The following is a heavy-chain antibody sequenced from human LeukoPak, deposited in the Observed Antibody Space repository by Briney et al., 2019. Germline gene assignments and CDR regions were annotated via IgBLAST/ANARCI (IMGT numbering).Heavy chain of an antibody. D-gene: IGHD1-26*01. V-gene: IGHV1-46*01. CDR2: INPSGGST. CDR3: GVGATWGGNWFDP. CDR1: GYTFTSYY. Sequence: ASVKVSCKASGYTFTSYYMHWVRQAPGQGLEWMGIINPSGGSTSYAQKFQGRVTMTSDTPTSTVYMELSSLRSEDTAVYYCGVGATWGGNWFDPWGQGTLVTVSS. J-gene: IGHJ5*02.